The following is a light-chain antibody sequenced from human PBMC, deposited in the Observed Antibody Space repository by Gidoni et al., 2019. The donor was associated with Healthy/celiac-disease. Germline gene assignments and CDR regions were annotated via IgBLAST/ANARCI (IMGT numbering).Light chain of an antibody. Sequence: SYELPQPPSVSVSPGQTARITCSGDALPKKYAYWYQHKSGQAPVLVIYEDSKRPSGIPERFSGFSSGTMATLTISGAQVEDEADYYCYSTDSSGNHRVFGGGTKLTVL. CDR2: EDS. J-gene: IGLJ3*02. V-gene: IGLV3-10*01. CDR1: ALPKKY. CDR3: YSTDSSGNHRV.